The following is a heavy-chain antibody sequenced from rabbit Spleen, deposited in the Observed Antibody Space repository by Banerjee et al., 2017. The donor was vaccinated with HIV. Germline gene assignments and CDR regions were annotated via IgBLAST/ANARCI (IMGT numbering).Heavy chain of an antibody. Sequence: QSLEESGGGLVQPEGSLALTCKASGFSFSSSDYICWVRQAPGKGLEWISCIAGSSSGFTYSATWAKGRFTISSHNAQKMLYLQLKSLTAADTATYFCARVGGVGVYGYATLWGQGTLVTVS. V-gene: IGHV1S40*01. J-gene: IGHJ4*01. D-gene: IGHD6-1*01. CDR3: ARVGGVGVYGYATL. CDR2: IAGSSSGFT. CDR1: GFSFSSSDY.